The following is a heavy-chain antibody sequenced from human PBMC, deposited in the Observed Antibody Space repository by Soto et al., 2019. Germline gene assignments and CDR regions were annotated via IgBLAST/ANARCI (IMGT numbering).Heavy chain of an antibody. CDR1: GDTFSNYA. D-gene: IGHD3-10*01. CDR2: IVPIFGTT. V-gene: IGHV1-69*01. Sequence: QVQLVQSGAEVKEPGSSVKVSCKASGDTFSNYATTWVRQAPGQGLEWMGAIVPIFGTTNHAQKFQGRVTITAYESTSTAYMELSSLRYDDTSVYDCARVFPDRSVEPGAVRGYFETWGQGTLVTVSS. J-gene: IGHJ4*02. CDR3: ARVFPDRSVEPGAVRGYFET.